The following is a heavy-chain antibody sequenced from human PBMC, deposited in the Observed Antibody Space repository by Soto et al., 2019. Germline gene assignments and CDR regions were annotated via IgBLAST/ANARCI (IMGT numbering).Heavy chain of an antibody. CDR3: AKDRGFIDPFDY. J-gene: IGHJ4*02. V-gene: IGHV3-23*01. D-gene: IGHD3-16*02. CDR2: ISGSTSGT. Sequence: EVQLLESGGGLVQPGGSLRLSCAASGFAFSSYAMSWVRPAPGKGLEWVSSISGSTSGTDYADAVKGRFTISRDNSNNALSLRMNRLGAEDTADYCSAKDRGFIDPFDYWGQGALGTVSS. CDR1: GFAFSSYA.